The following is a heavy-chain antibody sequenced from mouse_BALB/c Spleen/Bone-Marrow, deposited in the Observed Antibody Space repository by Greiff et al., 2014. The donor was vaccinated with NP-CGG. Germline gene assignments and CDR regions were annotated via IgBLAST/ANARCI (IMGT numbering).Heavy chain of an antibody. CDR2: VWGDGST. CDR3: ARGSLLYYGGSYWYFDV. J-gene: IGHJ1*01. V-gene: IGHV2-6-7*01. CDR1: GVSLTAYG. D-gene: IGHD1-1*01. Sequence: QVPLQQSGPGLVAPSQSLSITCTVSGVSLTAYGLKWGRQPPGKGLEWLGVVWGDGSTDYNSALKSRLSISKGNSKSQVFLKMNSLQTDDTARYYCARGSLLYYGGSYWYFDVWGAGTTVTVSS.